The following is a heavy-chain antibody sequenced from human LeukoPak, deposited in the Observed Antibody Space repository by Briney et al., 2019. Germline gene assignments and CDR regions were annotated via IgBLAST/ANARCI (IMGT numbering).Heavy chain of an antibody. CDR1: GGSISSGSYY. D-gene: IGHD2-2*01. Sequence: SETLSLTCTVSGGSISSGSYYWSWIRQPAGKGLEWIGRIYTSGSTNYNPSLKSRVTISVDTSKNQFSLKLSSVTAADTAVYYCARVPATVNTAAGAAFDYWGQGTLVTVSS. CDR3: ARVPATVNTAAGAAFDY. J-gene: IGHJ4*02. CDR2: IYTSGST. V-gene: IGHV4-61*02.